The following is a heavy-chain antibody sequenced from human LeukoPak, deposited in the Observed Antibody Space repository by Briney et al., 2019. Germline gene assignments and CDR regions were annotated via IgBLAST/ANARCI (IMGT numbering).Heavy chain of an antibody. CDR1: GGSISSSSYY. CDR2: IYYSGST. V-gene: IGHV4-39*07. J-gene: IGHJ4*02. CDR3: ARHPYSSGWYLNSN. D-gene: IGHD6-19*01. Sequence: SETLSLTCTVSGGSISSSSYYWGWIRQPPGKGLEWIGSIYYSGSTYYNPSLKSRVTISVDTSKNQFSLKLSSVTAADTAVYYCARHPYSSGWYLNSNWGQGTLVTVSS.